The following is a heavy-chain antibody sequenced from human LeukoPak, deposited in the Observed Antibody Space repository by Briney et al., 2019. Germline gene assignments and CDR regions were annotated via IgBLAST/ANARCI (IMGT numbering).Heavy chain of an antibody. V-gene: IGHV4-34*01. CDR2: INHSGST. CDR3: ARHGSRLITGAVYYYYYMDV. D-gene: IGHD7-27*01. CDR1: GGSFSGYY. Sequence: SETLSLTCAVYGGSFSGYYWSWIRQPPGKGLEWIGEINHSGSTNYNPSLKSRVTISVDTSKNQFSLRLNSVTAADTAIYYCARHGSRLITGAVYYYYYMDVWGKGTTVTVSS. J-gene: IGHJ6*03.